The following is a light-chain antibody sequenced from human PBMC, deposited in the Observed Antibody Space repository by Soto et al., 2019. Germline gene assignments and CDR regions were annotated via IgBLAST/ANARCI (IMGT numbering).Light chain of an antibody. V-gene: IGLV2-23*02. Sequence: QSVLTQPASVSGSPGQSITISCPGTSSNVGSYKLVSWSQQHPGKAPKLMIFEVNKRPSGVSNRFSGSKSGNTASLTISGLKVEDEADYYCCSSGGSPTDVFGTGTKVTV. CDR3: CSSGGSPTDV. CDR2: EVN. CDR1: SSNVGSYKL. J-gene: IGLJ1*01.